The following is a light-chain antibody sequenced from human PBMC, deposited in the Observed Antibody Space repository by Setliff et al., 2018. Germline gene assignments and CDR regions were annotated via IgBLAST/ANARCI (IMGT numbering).Light chain of an antibody. J-gene: IGLJ2*01. CDR3: AAWDDSMSGVE. CDR1: RSNIGSNT. V-gene: IGLV1-44*01. Sequence: VLTQPPSVSGTPGQRVIISCSGSRSNIGSNTVNWYQQVPGTAPKLLIYSNNQRPSGVPDRFSGSRSGTSASLAISGLQSEDEADYFCAAWDDSMSGVEFGGGTKVTVL. CDR2: SNN.